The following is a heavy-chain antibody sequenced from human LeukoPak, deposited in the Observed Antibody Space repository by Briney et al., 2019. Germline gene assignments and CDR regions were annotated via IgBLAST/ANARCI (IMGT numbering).Heavy chain of an antibody. CDR3: AVLDSSGYFREEVGY. CDR2: INPNSGGT. V-gene: IGHV1-2*02. J-gene: IGHJ4*02. D-gene: IGHD3-22*01. CDR1: GYTFTGYY. Sequence: ASVKVSCKASGYTFTGYYKHWVRQAPGQGLEWMGWINPNSGGTNYAQKFQGRVTMTRDTSISTAYMELSRLRSDDTAVYYCAVLDSSGYFREEVGYWGQGTLVTVSS.